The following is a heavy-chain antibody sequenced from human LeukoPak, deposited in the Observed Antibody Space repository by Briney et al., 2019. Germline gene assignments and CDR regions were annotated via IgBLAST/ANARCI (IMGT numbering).Heavy chain of an antibody. V-gene: IGHV4-39*07. CDR1: GGSISSSSYY. D-gene: IGHD6-19*01. Sequence: SETLSLTCSVSGGSISSSSYYWGWIRQPPGKGLEWIGSIYYSGSTYYNPSLKSRVTISVDTSKNQFSLKPSSVTAADTAVYYCARDGQWLVLYYGMDVWGQGTTVTVSS. CDR2: IYYSGST. CDR3: ARDGQWLVLYYGMDV. J-gene: IGHJ6*02.